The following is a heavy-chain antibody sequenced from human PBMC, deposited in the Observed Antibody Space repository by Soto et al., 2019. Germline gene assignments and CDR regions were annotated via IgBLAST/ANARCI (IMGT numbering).Heavy chain of an antibody. CDR3: ARGSGRSGWYTPPY. Sequence: SETLSLTCTVSGGSVSSGSYYWSWIRQPPGKGLEWIGYIYYSGSTNYNPSLKSRVTISVDTSKNQFSLKLSSVTAADTAVYYCARGSGRSGWYTPPYWGQGTLVTVSS. V-gene: IGHV4-61*01. D-gene: IGHD6-19*01. J-gene: IGHJ4*02. CDR1: GGSVSSGSYY. CDR2: IYYSGST.